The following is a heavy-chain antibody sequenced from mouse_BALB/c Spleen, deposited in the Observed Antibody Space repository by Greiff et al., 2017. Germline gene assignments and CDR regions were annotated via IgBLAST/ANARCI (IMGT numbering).Heavy chain of an antibody. CDR3: TRDDRYEGYYYAMDY. V-gene: IGHV1S81*02. Sequence: QVQLQQSGAELVKPGASVKLSCKASGYTFTSYYMYWVKQRPGQGLEWIGEINPSNGGTNFNEKFKSKATLTVDKSSSTAYMQLSSLTSEDSAVYYGTRDDRYEGYYYAMDYWGQGTSVTVSS. CDR2: INPSNGGT. CDR1: GYTFTSYY. D-gene: IGHD2-14*01. J-gene: IGHJ4*01.